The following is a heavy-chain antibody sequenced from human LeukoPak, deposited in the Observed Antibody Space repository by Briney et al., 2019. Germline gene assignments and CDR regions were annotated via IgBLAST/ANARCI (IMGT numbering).Heavy chain of an antibody. V-gene: IGHV3-21*01. D-gene: IGHD3-3*01. CDR2: ISISSNYI. CDR1: GFTFSRYS. J-gene: IGHJ3*02. CDR3: ARGSRYGVVERDAFDI. Sequence: TGGSLRLSCAASGFTFSRYSMNWVRQAPGKGLEWVSSISISSNYIYYTDSVKGRFTISRDNAKKSLYLQMNSLRAEDTAVYYCARGSRYGVVERDAFDIWGQGTMVTVSS.